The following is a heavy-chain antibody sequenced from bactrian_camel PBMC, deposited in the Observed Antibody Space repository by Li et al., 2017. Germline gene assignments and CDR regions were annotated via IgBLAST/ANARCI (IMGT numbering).Heavy chain of an antibody. V-gene: IGHV3S40*01. CDR1: GFRSRKYC. Sequence: EVQLVESGGGSVQAGGSLRLSCPSSGFRSRKYCMGWFRQAPGKEREGIVSLNRAGVSTYRTDSVKGRFAISRDNANNTVYLQINGLKPEDTALYYCATLVFHIASMIRFPNWGQGTQVTVS. D-gene: IGHD4*01. J-gene: IGHJ4*01. CDR3: ATLVFHIASMIRFPN. CDR2: LNRAGVST.